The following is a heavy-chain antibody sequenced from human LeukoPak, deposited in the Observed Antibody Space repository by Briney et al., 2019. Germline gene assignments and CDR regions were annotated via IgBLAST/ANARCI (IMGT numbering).Heavy chain of an antibody. CDR3: ATYNSQTSFGY. D-gene: IGHD1-14*01. V-gene: IGHV3-7*01. CDR2: IKEDGTEK. CDR1: GFTFNKYW. J-gene: IGHJ4*02. Sequence: GGSLRLSCAASGFTFNKYWMMWVRQAPGKGLEWVASIKEDGTEKHYVDSVKGRFTISRDNPKNSVFLQMNSLRADDTAVYYCATYNSQTSFGYWGQGTLVTVSS.